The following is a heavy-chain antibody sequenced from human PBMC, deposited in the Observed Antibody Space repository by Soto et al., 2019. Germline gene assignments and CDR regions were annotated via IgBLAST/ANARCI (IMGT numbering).Heavy chain of an antibody. CDR2: IWYDGSNK. J-gene: IGHJ6*02. CDR1: GFTFSSYG. D-gene: IGHD3-3*01. V-gene: IGHV3-33*01. Sequence: PGGSLRLSCAASGFTFSSYGMHWVRQAPGKGLEWVAVIWYDGSNKYYADSVKGRFTISRDNSKNTLYLQMNSLRAEDTAVYYCARDLPGGETIFGVVISLPRSNYYGMDVWGQGTTVTVSS. CDR3: ARDLPGGETIFGVVISLPRSNYYGMDV.